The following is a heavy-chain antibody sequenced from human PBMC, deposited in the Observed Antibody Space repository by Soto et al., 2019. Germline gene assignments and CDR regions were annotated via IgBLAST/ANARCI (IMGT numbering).Heavy chain of an antibody. D-gene: IGHD3-9*01. CDR3: ARQIHYDILTGPLWFDP. CDR1: GGSISSYY. Sequence: SETLSLTCTVSGGSISSYYWSWIRQPPGKGLEWIGYIYYSGSTNYNPSLKSRVTISVDTSKNQFSLKLSSVTAADTAVYYCARQIHYDILTGPLWFDPWGQGTLVTV. J-gene: IGHJ5*02. V-gene: IGHV4-59*01. CDR2: IYYSGST.